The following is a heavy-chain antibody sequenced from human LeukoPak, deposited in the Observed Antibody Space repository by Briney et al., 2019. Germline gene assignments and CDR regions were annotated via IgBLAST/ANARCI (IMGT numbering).Heavy chain of an antibody. CDR1: GGSFSGYY. CDR3: ARRRKAAQRTLFDY. D-gene: IGHD2-15*01. V-gene: IGHV4-34*01. J-gene: IGHJ4*02. Sequence: PSETLPLTCAVYGGSFSGYYWSWIRQPPGKGLEWIGEINHSGSTNYNPSLKSRVTISVDTSKNQFSLKLSSVTAADTAVYYCARRRKAAQRTLFDYWGQGTLVTVSS. CDR2: INHSGST.